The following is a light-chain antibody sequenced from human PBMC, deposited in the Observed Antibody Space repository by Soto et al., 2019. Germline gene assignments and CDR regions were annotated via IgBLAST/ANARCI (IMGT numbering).Light chain of an antibody. V-gene: IGKV1-5*03. CDR2: KAS. CDR1: ECISTW. Sequence: DIQMTQSPSTLSASVGDRVTITCRASECISTWLAWYQQKPGKAPKLLIYKASSLESGVPSRFSGSGSGTEFTLTISSLQPDDFATYYCQQYNSYRAFGQGTKVEIK. CDR3: QQYNSYRA. J-gene: IGKJ1*01.